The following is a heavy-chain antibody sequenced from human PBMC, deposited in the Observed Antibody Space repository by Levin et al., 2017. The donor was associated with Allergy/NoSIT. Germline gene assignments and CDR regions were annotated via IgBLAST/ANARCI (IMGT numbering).Heavy chain of an antibody. V-gene: IGHV3-21*01. CDR2: ISSSSRGSYI. D-gene: IGHD2-2*01. Sequence: TGGSLRLSCAASGFTFSSYSMNWVRQAPGKGLEWVSSISSSSRGSYIYYADSVKGRFTISRDNAKNSLYLQMNSLRGEDTAVYFCAREGAYCYSTSCRWFDPWGQGTLVTVSS. J-gene: IGHJ5*02. CDR3: AREGAYCYSTSCRWFDP. CDR1: GFTFSSYS.